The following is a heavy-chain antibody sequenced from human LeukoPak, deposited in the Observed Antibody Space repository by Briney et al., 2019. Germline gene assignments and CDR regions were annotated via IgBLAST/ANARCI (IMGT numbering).Heavy chain of an antibody. V-gene: IGHV3-72*01. CDR1: GFPYSDYY. Sequence: PGGSQTLFCAVSGFPYSDYYVDWVRQAPGKGLEWVGRIRNKANSYTTEYAASVKGRFTISRDDSKNPLYLQMNSLKAEDTAMYYCGRGVLSSGYNYFDYWGQGGLVSVSS. CDR3: GRGVLSSGYNYFDY. CDR2: IRNKANSYTT. J-gene: IGHJ4*02. D-gene: IGHD3-3*01.